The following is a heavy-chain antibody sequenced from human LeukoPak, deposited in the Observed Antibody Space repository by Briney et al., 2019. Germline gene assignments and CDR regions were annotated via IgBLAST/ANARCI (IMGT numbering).Heavy chain of an antibody. J-gene: IGHJ4*02. Sequence: SETLSLTCTVSGVSISSYYWSWIRQPPGKGLEWIGYIYYSGNTNYNLSLKSPVTISVDTSKNQFSLKLSSVTAADTAVYYCARAYTSWSFDYWGQGTLVTVSS. CDR1: GVSISSYY. D-gene: IGHD2-2*02. V-gene: IGHV4-59*01. CDR2: IYYSGNT. CDR3: ARAYTSWSFDY.